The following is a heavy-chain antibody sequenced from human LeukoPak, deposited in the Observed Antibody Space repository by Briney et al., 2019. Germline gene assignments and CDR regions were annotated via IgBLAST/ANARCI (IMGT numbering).Heavy chain of an antibody. Sequence: PGGSLRLSCAAPGFTFSSYAMSWVRQAPGKGLVWVSRINSDGSSTSYADSVKGRFTISRDNAKNTLYLQMNSLRAEDTAVYYCARDVIVVVTPDAFDIWGQGTMVTVSS. D-gene: IGHD3-22*01. J-gene: IGHJ3*02. V-gene: IGHV3-74*01. CDR1: GFTFSSYA. CDR2: INSDGSST. CDR3: ARDVIVVVTPDAFDI.